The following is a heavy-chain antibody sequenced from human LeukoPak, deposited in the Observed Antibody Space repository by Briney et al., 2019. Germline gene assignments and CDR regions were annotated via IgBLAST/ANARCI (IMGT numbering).Heavy chain of an antibody. CDR1: GYTFTGHY. J-gene: IGHJ4*02. Sequence: ASVKVSCKASGYTFTGHYMHWVRQAPGQGLEWMGWINPSSGGTNYAQKFQGRVTMTRDTSISTVYMELSRLRSDDTAVYYCARPMRQQWLASSFDYWGQGTLVTVSS. CDR2: INPSSGGT. D-gene: IGHD6-19*01. V-gene: IGHV1-2*02. CDR3: ARPMRQQWLASSFDY.